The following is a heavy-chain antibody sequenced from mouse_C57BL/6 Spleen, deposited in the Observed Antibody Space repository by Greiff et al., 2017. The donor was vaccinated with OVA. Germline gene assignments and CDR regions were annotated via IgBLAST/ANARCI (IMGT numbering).Heavy chain of an antibody. D-gene: IGHD1-1*01. J-gene: IGHJ4*01. CDR2: IYPGSGST. Sequence: QVQLQQPGAELVKPGASVKMSCKASGYTFTSYWITWVKQRPGQGLEWIGDIYPGSGSTNYNEKFKSKATLTVDTSSSTAYMQLSSLTSEDSAVYYCARSTTVVDAMDYWGQGTSVTVSS. CDR3: ARSTTVVDAMDY. CDR1: GYTFTSYW. V-gene: IGHV1-55*01.